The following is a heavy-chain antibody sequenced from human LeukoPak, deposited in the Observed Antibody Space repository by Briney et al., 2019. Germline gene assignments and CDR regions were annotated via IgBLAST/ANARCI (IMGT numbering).Heavy chain of an antibody. Sequence: SETLSLTCTVSGGSISSGDYYWSWIRQPPGKGLEWIGYIYYSGSTYYNPSLKSRVTISVDTPKNQFSLKLSSVTAADTAVYYCARAPRGYSYGYFDYWGQGTLVTVSS. CDR2: IYYSGST. CDR1: GGSISSGDYY. D-gene: IGHD5-18*01. V-gene: IGHV4-30-4*01. J-gene: IGHJ4*02. CDR3: ARAPRGYSYGYFDY.